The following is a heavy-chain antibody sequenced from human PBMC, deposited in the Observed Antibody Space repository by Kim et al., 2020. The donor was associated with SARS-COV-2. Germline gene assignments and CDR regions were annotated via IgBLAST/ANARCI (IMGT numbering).Heavy chain of an antibody. D-gene: IGHD3-10*01. J-gene: IGHJ6*02. Sequence: SVKVSCKASGGTFSSYAISWVRQAPGQGLEWMGGIIPIFGTANYAQKFQGRVTITADESTSTAYMELSSLRSEDTAVYYCARGDNYYGSGSYYNYYYYGMDVWGQGTTVTVSS. CDR3: ARGDNYYGSGSYYNYYYYGMDV. V-gene: IGHV1-69*13. CDR2: IIPIFGTA. CDR1: GGTFSSYA.